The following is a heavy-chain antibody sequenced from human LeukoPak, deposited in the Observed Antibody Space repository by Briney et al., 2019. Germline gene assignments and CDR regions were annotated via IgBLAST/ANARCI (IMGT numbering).Heavy chain of an antibody. CDR2: IKQDGSEK. V-gene: IGHV3-7*01. J-gene: IGHJ4*02. CDR1: GFTFNNYW. Sequence: AGGSLRLSCAASGFTFNNYWMSWVRQAPGKGLQWVANIKQDGSEKYYVDSVKGRFTISRDNAKNSLYLQMNSLRAEDTAVYYCARLLVYNSGGEAFDHWGQGTLVSVSS. CDR3: ARLLVYNSGGEAFDH. D-gene: IGHD1-20*01.